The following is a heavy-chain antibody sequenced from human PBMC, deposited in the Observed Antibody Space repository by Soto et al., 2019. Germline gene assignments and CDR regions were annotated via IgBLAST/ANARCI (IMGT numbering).Heavy chain of an antibody. J-gene: IGHJ6*02. V-gene: IGHV1-2*04. CDR3: ARDDRCSGGSCYSRAEYYYYGMDV. CDR1: GYTFTGYY. Sequence: ASVKVSCKASGYTFTGYYMHWVRQAPGQGLEWMGWINPNSGGTNYAQKFQGWVTMTRDTSISTAYMELSRLRSDDTAVYYCARDDRCSGGSCYSRAEYYYYGMDVWGQGTTVTVSS. D-gene: IGHD2-15*01. CDR2: INPNSGGT.